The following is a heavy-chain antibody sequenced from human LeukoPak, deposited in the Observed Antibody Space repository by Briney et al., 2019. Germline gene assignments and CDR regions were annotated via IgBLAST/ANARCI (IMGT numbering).Heavy chain of an antibody. CDR3: ARAGPLRGIGISVNDY. Sequence: ASVKVSCKASGYTFTGYYMHWVRQAPGQGLEWMGRINPNSGGTNYAQKFQGRVTMTTDTSISTAYMELSRLRSDDTAVYYCARAGPLRGIGISVNDYGGQGTLVTVPS. CDR2: INPNSGGT. J-gene: IGHJ4*02. V-gene: IGHV1-2*06. CDR1: GYTFTGYY. D-gene: IGHD6-19*01.